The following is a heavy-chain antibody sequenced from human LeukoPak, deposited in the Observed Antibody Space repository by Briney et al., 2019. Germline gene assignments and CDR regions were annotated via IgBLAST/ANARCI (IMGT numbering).Heavy chain of an antibody. V-gene: IGHV4-30-4*01. Sequence: SETLSLTCTVSGGSISSGDYCWSWIRQPPGKGLEWIGYIYYSGSTYYNPSLESRVTISVDTSKNQFSLKLSSVTAADTAVYYCAGGGIVVVPYYYYYGMDVWGQGTTVTVSS. CDR2: IYYSGST. CDR3: AGGGIVVVPYYYYYGMDV. CDR1: GGSISSGDYC. J-gene: IGHJ6*02. D-gene: IGHD2-2*01.